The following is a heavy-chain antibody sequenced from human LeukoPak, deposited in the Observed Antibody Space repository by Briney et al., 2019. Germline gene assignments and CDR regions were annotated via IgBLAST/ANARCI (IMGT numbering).Heavy chain of an antibody. V-gene: IGHV5-51*01. Sequence: GESLKISCKGSGYSFTSYWIGWVRQMPGKGLEWMGIIYPGDSDTRYSPSFQGQVTISADKSISTAYLQWSSLKASDSAMYYCARRVDTAMATMYYFDYWGQGTLVTVSS. D-gene: IGHD5-18*01. CDR3: ARRVDTAMATMYYFDY. CDR1: GYSFTSYW. CDR2: IYPGDSDT. J-gene: IGHJ4*02.